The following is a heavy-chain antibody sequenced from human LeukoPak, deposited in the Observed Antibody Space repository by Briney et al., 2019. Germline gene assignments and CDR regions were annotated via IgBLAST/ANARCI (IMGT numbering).Heavy chain of an antibody. D-gene: IGHD3-22*01. CDR2: INHSGST. V-gene: IGHV4-34*01. J-gene: IGHJ4*02. CDR3: SMDSSGYYYTASDY. CDR1: GGSFSGYY. Sequence: PSETLSLTCAVYGGSFSGYYWSWIRQPPGKGLEWIGEINHSGSTNYNPSLKSRVTISVDTSKNQFSLKLSSATAADTAVYYCSMDSSGYYYTASDYWGQGTLVTVSS.